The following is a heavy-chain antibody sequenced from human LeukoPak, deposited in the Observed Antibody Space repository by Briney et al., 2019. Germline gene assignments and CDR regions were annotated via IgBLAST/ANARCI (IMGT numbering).Heavy chain of an antibody. J-gene: IGHJ4*02. V-gene: IGHV4-39*01. CDR1: GGSISSSSYY. Sequence: SETLSLTCTVSGGSISSSSYYWGWIRQPPGKGLEWIGSIYYSGSTYYNPSLKSRVSISVDTSKDQFSLKLSSVTAADTAVYYCARHRDSSGWYDFDYWGQGTLVTVSS. D-gene: IGHD6-19*01. CDR2: IYYSGST. CDR3: ARHRDSSGWYDFDY.